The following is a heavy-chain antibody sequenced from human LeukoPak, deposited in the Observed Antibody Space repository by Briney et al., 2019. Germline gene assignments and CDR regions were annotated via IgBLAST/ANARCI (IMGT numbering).Heavy chain of an antibody. CDR2: INSDGSSS. J-gene: IGHJ4*02. D-gene: IGHD6-25*01. CDR1: GFTFSTYW. Sequence: PGGSLRLSCAASGFTFSTYWMHWVRQAPGKGLVWVSRINSDGSSSTYADSVKGRFTISRDNAKNSLYLQMNSLRAEDTAVYYCASSLYSSEFYYWGQGTLVTVSS. V-gene: IGHV3-74*01. CDR3: ASSLYSSEFYY.